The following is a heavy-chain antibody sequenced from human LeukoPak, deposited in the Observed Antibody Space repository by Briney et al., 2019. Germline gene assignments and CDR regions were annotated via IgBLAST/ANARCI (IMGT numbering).Heavy chain of an antibody. J-gene: IGHJ4*02. Sequence: PGGSLRLSCAASRFTFSSYAMSWVRQAPGKGLEWVSTISGGGGSTYYADSVKGRFTISRDNSKNTLYLQMNSLRAEDTAVYYCARVVSGSYYRQLYYFDYWGQGTLVTVSS. CDR2: ISGGGGST. CDR3: ARVVSGSYYRQLYYFDY. CDR1: RFTFSSYA. D-gene: IGHD1-26*01. V-gene: IGHV3-23*01.